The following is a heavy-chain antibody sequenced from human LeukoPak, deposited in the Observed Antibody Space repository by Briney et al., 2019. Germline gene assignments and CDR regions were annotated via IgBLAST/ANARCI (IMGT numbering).Heavy chain of an antibody. CDR3: PELGITMIGGV. Sequence: PGGSLRLSCAASGFTFDDYAMHWVRHAPGKGLEWVSGISWNGGSIGYADSVKGRFTISRDTSKNSLHLHMNSLRAEDPAVYYSPELGITMIGGVWGKGTTVTISS. V-gene: IGHV3-9*01. J-gene: IGHJ6*04. CDR2: ISWNGGSI. CDR1: GFTFDDYA. D-gene: IGHD3-10*02.